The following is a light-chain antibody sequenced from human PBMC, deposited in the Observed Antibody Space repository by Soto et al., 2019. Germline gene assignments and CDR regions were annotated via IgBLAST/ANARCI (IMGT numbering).Light chain of an antibody. J-gene: IGLJ2*01. V-gene: IGLV2-14*01. CDR3: SSYTAINTVT. CDR2: EVT. CDR1: SSDVGGYNY. Sequence: QSVLTQPASLSGSPGQSITISCTGTSSDVGGYNYVSWYQQHPGKGPKLMIYEVTNRPSGVSFRFSGSKSGNTASLTISGLQAEDEADYYCSSYTAINTVTFGGGTQLTVL.